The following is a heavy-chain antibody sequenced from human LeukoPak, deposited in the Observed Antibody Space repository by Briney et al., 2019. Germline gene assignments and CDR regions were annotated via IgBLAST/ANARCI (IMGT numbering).Heavy chain of an antibody. D-gene: IGHD1-26*01. Sequence: ASVKVSCKASGYTFTSYYMRWVRLAPGQGLEWMGIINPSGGSTSYAQKFQGRVTMTRDTSTSTVYMELSSLRSEDTAVYYCAMNSGSYRPPDYWGQGTLVTVSS. CDR2: INPSGGST. V-gene: IGHV1-46*01. CDR1: GYTFTSYY. J-gene: IGHJ4*02. CDR3: AMNSGSYRPPDY.